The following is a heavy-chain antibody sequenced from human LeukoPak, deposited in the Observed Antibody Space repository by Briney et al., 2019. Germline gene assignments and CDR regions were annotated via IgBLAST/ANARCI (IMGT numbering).Heavy chain of an antibody. J-gene: IGHJ3*02. CDR1: GYTLSEMS. CDR3: ARGDTLTFLDAFDM. CDR2: FNPEEAKT. D-gene: IGHD5-12*01. Sequence: ASVKVSCRVSGYTLSEMSMHWVRQAPGKRPEWMGGFNPEEAKTVYAQKFQGRVTMTEDSSTDTAYMELSSLPPEGTAVYYCARGDTLTFLDAFDMWGRGTLVTVSS. V-gene: IGHV1-24*01.